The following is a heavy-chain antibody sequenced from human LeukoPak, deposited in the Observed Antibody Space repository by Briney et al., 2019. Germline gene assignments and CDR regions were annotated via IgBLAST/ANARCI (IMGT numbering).Heavy chain of an antibody. D-gene: IGHD3-10*01. Sequence: GGSLRLSCAASGFTFSSYSMNWVRQAPGKGLEWVSSISSSCSYIYYADSVKGRFTISRDNAKNSLYLQMNSLRAEDTAVYYCASSKASGSYYNAGPFDYWGQGTLVTVSS. V-gene: IGHV3-21*01. CDR2: ISSSCSYI. J-gene: IGHJ4*02. CDR1: GFTFSSYS. CDR3: ASSKASGSYYNAGPFDY.